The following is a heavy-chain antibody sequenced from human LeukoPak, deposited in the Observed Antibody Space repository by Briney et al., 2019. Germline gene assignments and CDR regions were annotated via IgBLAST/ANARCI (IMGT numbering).Heavy chain of an antibody. J-gene: IGHJ4*02. CDR3: TTAAYPLFGY. V-gene: IGHV3-15*01. CDR1: GFTFSNAW. CDR2: IKSKTDGGTT. Sequence: GGPLRLSCAASGFTFSNAWVSWVRQTPGKGLVWVDRIKSKTDGGTTDYAAPVKGRFTISRDDSKNTLYLQMSSLKTEGTAVYYCTTAAYPLFGYWGQGTLVTVSS.